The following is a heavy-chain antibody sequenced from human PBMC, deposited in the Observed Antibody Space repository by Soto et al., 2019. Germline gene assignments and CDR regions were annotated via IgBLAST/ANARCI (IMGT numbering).Heavy chain of an antibody. J-gene: IGHJ6*02. CDR2: IKQDGSEK. D-gene: IGHD6-19*01. CDR1: GFTFSSYW. CDR3: ARDGQWLVTYYYGMDV. V-gene: IGHV3-7*01. Sequence: EVQLVDSGGGLVQPGGSLRLSCAASGFTFSSYWMSWVRQAPGKGLEWVANIKQDGSEKYYVDSVKGRFTISRDNAKNSLYLQMNSRRAEDRAVYYCARDGQWLVTYYYGMDVWGQGTTVTVSS.